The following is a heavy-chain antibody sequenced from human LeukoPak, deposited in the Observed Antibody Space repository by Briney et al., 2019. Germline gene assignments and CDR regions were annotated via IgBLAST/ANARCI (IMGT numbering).Heavy chain of an antibody. J-gene: IGHJ4*02. Sequence: GASVKVSCKASGYTFTSYYMHWVRQAPGQGLEWMGCINPNSGGTNYAQKFQGRVTMTRDTSISTAYMELSRLRSDDTAVYYCAREGSITGTESFDYWGQGTLVTVSS. CDR3: AREGSITGTESFDY. D-gene: IGHD1/OR15-1a*01. V-gene: IGHV1-2*02. CDR2: INPNSGGT. CDR1: GYTFTSYY.